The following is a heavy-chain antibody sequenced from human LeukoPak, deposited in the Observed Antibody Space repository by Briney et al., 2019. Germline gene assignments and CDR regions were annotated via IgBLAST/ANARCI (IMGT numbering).Heavy chain of an antibody. CDR1: GFTVSSNY. CDR2: IYSGGTT. Sequence: PGGSLRLSCAASGFTVSSNYMTWVRQAPGKGLEWVSVIYSGGTTYYADSVKGRFTISRDTSKNTLYLQMNSLRAEDTAVYYCAKPDCSYSDCYRPTYWGQGTLVTVSS. V-gene: IGHV3-53*01. J-gene: IGHJ4*02. D-gene: IGHD2-2*02. CDR3: AKPDCSYSDCYRPTY.